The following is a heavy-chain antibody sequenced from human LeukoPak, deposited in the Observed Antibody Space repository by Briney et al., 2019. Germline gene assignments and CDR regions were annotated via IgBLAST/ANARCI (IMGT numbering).Heavy chain of an antibody. CDR1: GFTFSSYW. D-gene: IGHD6-13*01. V-gene: IGHV3-7*01. CDR2: IKQDGSEK. J-gene: IGHJ4*02. Sequence: HPGGSLRLSCTACGFTFSSYWMSWVRQAPGKGLEWVANIKQDGSEKYYVDSVKGRFTISRDNAKNSLYLQMNSLRAEDTAVYYCASMGIAAAGLSYYFDYWGQGTLVTVSS. CDR3: ASMGIAAAGLSYYFDY.